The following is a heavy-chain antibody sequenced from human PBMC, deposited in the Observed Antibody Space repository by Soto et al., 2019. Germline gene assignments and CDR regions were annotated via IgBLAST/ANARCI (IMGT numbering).Heavy chain of an antibody. Sequence: SETLSLTCDVSGDFLTTYYWNWIRQSPGKGLEWIGYIFYGGHTNYNPSLRGRATISVDTSKNQFSLKLSSVTAADTAVYYCSRSPQYSSGWNGGFDYWGQGTLVTVSS. CDR2: IFYGGHT. J-gene: IGHJ4*02. CDR1: GDFLTTYY. CDR3: SRSPQYSSGWNGGFDY. D-gene: IGHD6-19*01. V-gene: IGHV4-59*01.